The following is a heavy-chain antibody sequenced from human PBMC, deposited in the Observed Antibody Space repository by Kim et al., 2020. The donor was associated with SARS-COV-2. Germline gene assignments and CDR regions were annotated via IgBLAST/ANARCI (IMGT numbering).Heavy chain of an antibody. V-gene: IGHV3-48*03. CDR2: ISSSGSTI. CDR3: ARVSLPVPAANDYYYYYYYMDV. D-gene: IGHD2-2*01. Sequence: GGSLGLSCAASGFTFSSYEMNWVRQAPGKGLEWVSYISSSGSTIYYADSVKGRFTISRDNAKNSLYLQMNSLRAEDTAVYYCARVSLPVPAANDYYYYYYYMDVWGKGTTVTVSS. CDR1: GFTFSSYE. J-gene: IGHJ6*03.